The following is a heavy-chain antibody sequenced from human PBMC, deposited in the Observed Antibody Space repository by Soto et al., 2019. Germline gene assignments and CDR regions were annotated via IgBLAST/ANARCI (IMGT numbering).Heavy chain of an antibody. J-gene: IGHJ6*02. CDR3: ASHGITGTWVYYYGMDV. D-gene: IGHD1-7*01. V-gene: IGHV1-69*12. CDR2: IIPIFDTA. CDR1: GGTFSSYA. Sequence: QVQLVQSGAEVKKPGSSVKVSCKASGGTFSSYAISWVRQAPGQGLEWMGGIIPIFDTADYAQKFQGRVTITADESTSPAYMELSSLRSEVTAVYYCASHGITGTWVYYYGMDVWGQGTTVTVSS.